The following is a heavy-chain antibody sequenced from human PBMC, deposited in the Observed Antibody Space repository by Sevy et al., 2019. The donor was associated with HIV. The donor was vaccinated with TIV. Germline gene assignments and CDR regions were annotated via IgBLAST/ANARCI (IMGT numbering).Heavy chain of an antibody. CDR3: ARGPEYSGYDILSDY. J-gene: IGHJ4*02. V-gene: IGHV3-30*02. Sequence: GGSLRLSCSASGFSFSTYSMHWVRQAPGKGLEWVAFTRYDSSYTFYADSVKGRFSISRDNSKNTLYLQMSSLRPEDTALYFCARGPEYSGYDILSDYWGQGTLVTVSS. D-gene: IGHD5-12*01. CDR2: TRYDSSYT. CDR1: GFSFSTYS.